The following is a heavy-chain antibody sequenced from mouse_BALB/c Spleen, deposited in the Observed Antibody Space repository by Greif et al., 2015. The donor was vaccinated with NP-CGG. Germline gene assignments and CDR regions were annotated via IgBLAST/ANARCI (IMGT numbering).Heavy chain of an antibody. J-gene: IGHJ2*01. Sequence: EVKVEESGGGLVKPGGSLKLSCAASGFTFSDYYMYWVRQTPEKRLEWVATISDGGSYTYYPDSVKGRFTISRDNAKNNLYLQMSSLKPEDTAMYYCASGSSFDYWGQGTTLTVSS. CDR3: ASGSSFDY. V-gene: IGHV5-4*02. CDR1: GFTFSDYY. D-gene: IGHD1-1*01. CDR2: ISDGGSYT.